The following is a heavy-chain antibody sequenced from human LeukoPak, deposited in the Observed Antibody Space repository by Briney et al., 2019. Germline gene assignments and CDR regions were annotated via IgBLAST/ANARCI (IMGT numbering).Heavy chain of an antibody. J-gene: IGHJ4*02. Sequence: GGSLRLSCAVSGFTLNSNWIHWVRQAPGQGLVWVSRINEDGSGTSYADSVKGRFTISKDDAKNTVYLQMNSLRAEDTAVYYCATVFEHWGQGTLVTVSS. CDR1: GFTLNSNW. V-gene: IGHV3-74*01. CDR2: INEDGSGT. CDR3: ATVFEH.